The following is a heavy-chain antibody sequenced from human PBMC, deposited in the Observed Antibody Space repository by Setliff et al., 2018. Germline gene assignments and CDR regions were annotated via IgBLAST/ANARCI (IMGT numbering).Heavy chain of an antibody. CDR2: MNPNSGNT. Sequence: ASVKVSCKASGYTFTSYDINWVRQATGQGLGWMGWMNPNSGNTGYAQKFQGRVTMTRNTSISTAYMELSSLRSEDTAVYYCARAELLWFGGFDPWGQGTLVTVSS. J-gene: IGHJ5*02. CDR1: GYTFTSYD. V-gene: IGHV1-8*02. CDR3: ARAELLWFGGFDP. D-gene: IGHD3-10*01.